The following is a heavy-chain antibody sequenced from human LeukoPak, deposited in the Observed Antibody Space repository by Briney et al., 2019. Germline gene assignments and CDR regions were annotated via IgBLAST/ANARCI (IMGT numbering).Heavy chain of an antibody. D-gene: IGHD3-3*01. CDR1: GYTFTGHY. CDR2: INPNSGGT. CDR3: ARAGPSYDFWSGSPLSLYYMDV. Sequence: ASVKVSCKASGYTFTGHYMHWVRQAPGQGLEWMGWINPNSGGTNYAQKFQGRVTMTRDTSISTAYMELSRLRSDDTAVYYCARAGPSYDFWSGSPLSLYYMDVWGKGTTVTVSS. V-gene: IGHV1-2*02. J-gene: IGHJ6*03.